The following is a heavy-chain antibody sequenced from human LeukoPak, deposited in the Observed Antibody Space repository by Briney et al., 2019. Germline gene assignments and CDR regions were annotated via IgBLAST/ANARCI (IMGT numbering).Heavy chain of an antibody. CDR2: ITGSGLTT. Sequence: GGSLRLSCAASGCTFCTYAMTWVRQAPGKGLEWVSIITGSGLTTYYAESVKGRFTISRDNSKNALYLRMPSLKAEDTAVYYCAKVAASDVWSSCDSWGQGTLVTVSS. J-gene: IGHJ5*01. CDR3: AKVAASDVWSSCDS. V-gene: IGHV3-23*01. CDR1: GCTFCTYA. D-gene: IGHD6-13*01.